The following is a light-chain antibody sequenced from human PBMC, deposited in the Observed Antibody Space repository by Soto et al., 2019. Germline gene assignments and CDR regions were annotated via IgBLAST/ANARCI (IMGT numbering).Light chain of an antibody. Sequence: EVVLTQSPGTLSLSPGESATLSCRASQSVAANYLAWYQQKRGQAPRLLIYGASSRATGIPDRFSGSGSGTDFTLTISRLEPEDFSVYYCHQYGTAPLTFGPWTKVDIK. J-gene: IGKJ3*01. CDR3: HQYGTAPLT. V-gene: IGKV3-20*01. CDR2: GAS. CDR1: QSVAANY.